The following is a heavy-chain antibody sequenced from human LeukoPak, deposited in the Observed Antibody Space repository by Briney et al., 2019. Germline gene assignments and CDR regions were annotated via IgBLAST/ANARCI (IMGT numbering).Heavy chain of an antibody. D-gene: IGHD3-16*01. J-gene: IGHJ6*03. V-gene: IGHV1-69*13. CDR2: IIPIFGTA. Sequence: GASVKVSCKASGGTFSSYAISWVRQAPGQGLEWMGGIIPIFGTANYAQKFQGRVTITADESTSTAYMELSSLGSEDTAVYYCAREARYDYYMDVWGKGTTVTVSS. CDR3: AREARYDYYMDV. CDR1: GGTFSSYA.